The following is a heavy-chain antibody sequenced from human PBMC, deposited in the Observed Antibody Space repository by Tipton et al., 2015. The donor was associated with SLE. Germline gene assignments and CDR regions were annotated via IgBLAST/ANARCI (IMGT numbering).Heavy chain of an antibody. CDR3: AKDGGSLEDYMDV. J-gene: IGHJ6*03. Sequence: SLRLSCAASGFTFSSYGMHWVRQAPGKGLEWVAFIRYDGSDKYYTDSVKGRFTISRDNSKNTLYLQVNSLRAEDTAVYYCAKDGGSLEDYMDVWGKGTTVTVSS. V-gene: IGHV3-30*02. CDR2: IRYDGSDK. D-gene: IGHD1-26*01. CDR1: GFTFSSYG.